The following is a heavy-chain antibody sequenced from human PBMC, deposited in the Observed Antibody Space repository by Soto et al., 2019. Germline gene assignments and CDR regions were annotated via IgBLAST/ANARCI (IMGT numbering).Heavy chain of an antibody. V-gene: IGHV3-23*01. J-gene: IGHJ5*01. D-gene: IGHD3-9*01. CDR1: GFTISSYA. Sequence: PGGSLRLSCAASGFTISSYAMSWVRQAPGKGLEWVSAINGSGGSTYYADSVKGRLTISRDNSKNTLYLQMNSLRAEDTAVYYCAHRHKFSGIFTGYSWFDSRCQRTLLTV. CDR2: INGSGGST. CDR3: AHRHKFSGIFTGYSWFDS.